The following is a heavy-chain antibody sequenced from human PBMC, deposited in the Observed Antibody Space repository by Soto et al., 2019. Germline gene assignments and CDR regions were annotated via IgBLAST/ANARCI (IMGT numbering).Heavy chain of an antibody. D-gene: IGHD3-9*01. V-gene: IGHV1-3*01. CDR3: ARVPRRLDWPNWFDP. Sequence: QVQFVQSGAEVKKPGASVKASGRTSGYTFTHYTMHWVRQAPGQRLERMCWIDVGNANTKYSQKFQGRSSITRETSGSQVYLELSRLRSEDTAVYYCARVPRRLDWPNWFDPWVQVTLVTVAS. J-gene: IGHJ5*02. CDR2: IDVGNANT. CDR1: GYTFTHYT.